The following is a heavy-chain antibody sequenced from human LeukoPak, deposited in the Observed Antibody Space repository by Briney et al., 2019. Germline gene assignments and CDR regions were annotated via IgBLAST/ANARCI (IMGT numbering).Heavy chain of an antibody. CDR2: IWCDGGNK. V-gene: IGHV3-33*01. CDR3: ARVQLHCSGGGCYVDY. Sequence: PGGSLRLSCAASEFTFSRYGMHWVRQAPGKGLEWVAVIWCDGGNKRYADSVEGRFTISRDNSKNMLYLQMNSLRAEDTAVYYCARVQLHCSGGGCYVDYWGQGTLVTVSS. CDR1: EFTFSRYG. D-gene: IGHD2-15*01. J-gene: IGHJ4*02.